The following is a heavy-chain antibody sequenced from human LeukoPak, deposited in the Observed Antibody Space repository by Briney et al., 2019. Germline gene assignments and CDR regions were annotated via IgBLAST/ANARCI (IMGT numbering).Heavy chain of an antibody. J-gene: IGHJ4*02. CDR1: GFTFSNYW. CDR2: INSDGSNT. D-gene: IGHD2/OR15-2a*01. Sequence: PGGSLRLSCAASGFTFSNYWMHCVRQAPGKALVWVSRINSDGSNTGYADFVKGRFTISRDNAKTTLYLQMTSLRAEDTAVYFCAREIAGGYDYWGQETLVTVSS. CDR3: AREIAGGYDY. V-gene: IGHV3-74*01.